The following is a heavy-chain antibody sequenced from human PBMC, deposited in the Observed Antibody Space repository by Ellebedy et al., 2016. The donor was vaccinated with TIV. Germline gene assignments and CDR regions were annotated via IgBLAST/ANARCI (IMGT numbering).Heavy chain of an antibody. D-gene: IGHD3-9*01. CDR1: GFIFSSYY. CDR2: ILPSGGGI. V-gene: IGHV3-48*03. Sequence: GESLKISCVASGFIFSSYYMTWVRQAPGKAPEWLAYILPSGGGIYYADSVKGRFTISRDNTKNSLHLDMTTVRVGDSAVYYCARVYLDSMPRLWYFDLWGRGTLVTVSS. CDR3: ARVYLDSMPRLWYFDL. J-gene: IGHJ2*01.